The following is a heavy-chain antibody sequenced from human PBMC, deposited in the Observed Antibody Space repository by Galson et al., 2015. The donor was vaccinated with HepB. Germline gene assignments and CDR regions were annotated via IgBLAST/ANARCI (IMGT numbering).Heavy chain of an antibody. Sequence: SVKVSCKASGGSFNNYAFNWVRQAPGRGLEWMGGIIPLFGTANYAQKFQGRATITAGASTSTVFMDLRGLRSEDTAVYYCARVFSGEPNLRYLFYWGQGTLITVSS. CDR1: GGSFNNYA. J-gene: IGHJ4*02. V-gene: IGHV1-69*13. CDR3: ARVFSGEPNLRYLFY. D-gene: IGHD3-3*01. CDR2: IIPLFGTA.